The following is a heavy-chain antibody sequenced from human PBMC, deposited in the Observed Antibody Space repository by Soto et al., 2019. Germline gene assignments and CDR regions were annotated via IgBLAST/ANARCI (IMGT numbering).Heavy chain of an antibody. D-gene: IGHD1-1*01. Sequence: KTSETLSLTCTFSVASISGFYWSCIRNSAGKGLEWIGRIYATGTTDYNPSLKSRVMMSVDTSKKQFSLKLRSVTAADTAVYYCVRDGTKTSPDRFDPWGEGISVSLSS. CDR3: VRDGTKTSPDRFDP. CDR1: VASISGFY. CDR2: IYATGTT. V-gene: IGHV4-4*07. J-gene: IGHJ5*02.